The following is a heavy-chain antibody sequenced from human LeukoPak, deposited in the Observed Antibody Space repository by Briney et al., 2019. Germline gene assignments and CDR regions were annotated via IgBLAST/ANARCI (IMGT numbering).Heavy chain of an antibody. D-gene: IGHD6-13*01. V-gene: IGHV4-59*01. Sequence: SETLSLTCTVSGGSISSYSWSWIRQPPGKGLEWIGYIYYSGSTNYSPSLKSRVSISVDTSKNQFSLKLGSVTAADTAVYYCARGMAGKAAAAQNVYYYYYGMDVWGQGTTVTVSS. CDR1: GGSISSYS. CDR2: IYYSGST. J-gene: IGHJ6*02. CDR3: ARGMAGKAAAAQNVYYYYYGMDV.